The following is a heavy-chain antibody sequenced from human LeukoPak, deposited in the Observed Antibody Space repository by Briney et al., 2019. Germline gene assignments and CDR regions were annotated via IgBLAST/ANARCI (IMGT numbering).Heavy chain of an antibody. CDR1: GVSLSSGGYY. CDR2: IFYSGST. CDR3: ARAGGVWLEFDY. J-gene: IGHJ4*02. V-gene: IGHV4-31*03. Sequence: SRTLSLTCTVSGVSLSSGGYYWSWLRQHPGTGLEWIGYIFYSGSTYYNPSLKSRVTISVDTSKNQFSLKLSSVTAEDTAVYYCARAGGVWLEFDYWGQGTLVTVSS. D-gene: IGHD2-8*02.